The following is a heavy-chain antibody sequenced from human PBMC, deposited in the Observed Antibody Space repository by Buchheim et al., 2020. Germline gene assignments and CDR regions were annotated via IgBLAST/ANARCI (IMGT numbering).Heavy chain of an antibody. CDR2: IWYDGSNK. J-gene: IGHJ4*02. V-gene: IGHV3-33*01. CDR3: AREWGATGNPFDY. D-gene: IGHD1-26*01. Sequence: QVQLVESGGGVVQPGRSLRLSCAASGFTFSSYGMYWVRQAPGKGLEWVAVIWYDGSNKYYADSVKGRFTISRDNSKNTLYLQMNSLRAEDTAVYYCAREWGATGNPFDYWGQGTL. CDR1: GFTFSSYG.